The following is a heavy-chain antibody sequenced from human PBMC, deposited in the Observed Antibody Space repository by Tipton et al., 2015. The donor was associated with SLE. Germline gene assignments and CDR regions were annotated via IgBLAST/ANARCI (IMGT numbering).Heavy chain of an antibody. V-gene: IGHV3-30*04. CDR1: GFTFSDYA. J-gene: IGHJ4*02. Sequence: SLRLSCAASGFTFSDYAMHWARQAPGKGLEWVALISYDGDYKYYAGSVKGRLTISRDNAKNAVYLQMNSLRAEDTAVYYCVRGGFGSGLDCWGQGTLVTVSP. CDR2: ISYDGDYK. D-gene: IGHD3-10*01. CDR3: VRGGFGSGLDC.